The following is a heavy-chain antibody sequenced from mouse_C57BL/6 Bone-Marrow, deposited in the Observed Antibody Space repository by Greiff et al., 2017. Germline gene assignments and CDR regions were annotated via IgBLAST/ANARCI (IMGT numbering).Heavy chain of an antibody. CDR3: ARADGYYTAWFAY. CDR1: GYTFTGYW. J-gene: IGHJ3*01. Sequence: VQLQQSGAELMKPGASVKLSCKATGYTFTGYWIEWVKQRPGHGLEWIGGILPGSGSTNYNEKFKGKATFTADTSSNTAYMQLSSLTTEDSAIYDGARADGYYTAWFAYWGQGTLVTVSA. D-gene: IGHD2-3*01. V-gene: IGHV1-9*01. CDR2: ILPGSGST.